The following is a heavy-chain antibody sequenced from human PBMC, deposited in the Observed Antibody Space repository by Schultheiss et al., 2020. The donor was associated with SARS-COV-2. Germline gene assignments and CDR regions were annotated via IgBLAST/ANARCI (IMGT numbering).Heavy chain of an antibody. J-gene: IGHJ6*02. CDR2: IYYSGST. Sequence: SETLSLTCTVSGGSISSGGYYWSWIRQHPGKGLEWIGYIYYSGSTYYNPSLKSRVTISVDTSKNQFSLKLSSVTAADTAVYYCARGWNQLLSYYGMDVWGQGTTVTVSS. CDR3: ARGWNQLLSYYGMDV. CDR1: GGSISSGGYY. D-gene: IGHD2-2*01. V-gene: IGHV4-31*03.